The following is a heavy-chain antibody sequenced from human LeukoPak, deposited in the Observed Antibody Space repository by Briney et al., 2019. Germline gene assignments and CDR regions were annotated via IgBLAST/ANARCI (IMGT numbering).Heavy chain of an antibody. CDR1: GYTFTGYY. J-gene: IGHJ6*03. CDR3: ARRGPDYYYYYMDV. V-gene: IGHV1-2*02. CDR2: INPNSGGT. D-gene: IGHD3-10*01. Sequence: ASVKVSCKASGYTFTGYYMHWVRQAPGQGLEWMGWINPNSGGTNYAQKFQGRVTMTRDTSISTAYMELSRLRSDDTAVYYCARRGPDYYYYYMDVWGKGTTVTVSS.